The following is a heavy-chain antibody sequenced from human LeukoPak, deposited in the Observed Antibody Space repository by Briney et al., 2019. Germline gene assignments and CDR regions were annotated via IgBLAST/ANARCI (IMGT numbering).Heavy chain of an antibody. CDR1: GFTFSSYA. J-gene: IGHJ4*02. CDR2: ISGSGGST. CDR3: ARDDTTSGYYEFGY. V-gene: IGHV3-23*01. Sequence: PGGSLRLSCAASGFTFSSYAMSWVRQAPGKGLEWVSAISGSGGSTYYADSVKGRFTISRDNSKNTLYLQMNSLRADDTAVYYCARDDTTSGYYEFGYWGQGTLVTVSS. D-gene: IGHD5-12*01.